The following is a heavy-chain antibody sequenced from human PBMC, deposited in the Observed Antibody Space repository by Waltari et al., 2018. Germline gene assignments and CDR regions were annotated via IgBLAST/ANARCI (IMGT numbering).Heavy chain of an antibody. Sequence: EVQLLESGGGLVQPGGSLRLSCAASGFTFSSYAMSWVRQAPGTGLEWVSAISGSGGSPYYADSVKGRFTISRDNSKNTLYLQMNSLRAEDTAVYYCAKVDSGGYLYYYYYGMDVWGQGTTVTVSS. J-gene: IGHJ6*02. CDR3: AKVDSGGYLYYYYYGMDV. D-gene: IGHD5-12*01. CDR1: GFTFSSYA. CDR2: ISGSGGSP. V-gene: IGHV3-23*01.